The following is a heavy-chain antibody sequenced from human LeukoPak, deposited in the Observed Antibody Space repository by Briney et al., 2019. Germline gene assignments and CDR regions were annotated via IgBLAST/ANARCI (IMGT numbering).Heavy chain of an antibody. Sequence: ASVKASCKASGYTFTGYYMHWVRQAPGQGLEWMGWINPNSGGTNYAQKFQGRVTMTRDTSISTAYMELSRLRSDDTAVYYCAREFLPGARQYQLPLWGQGTLVTVSS. CDR3: AREFLPGARQYQLPL. D-gene: IGHD2-2*01. J-gene: IGHJ4*02. CDR2: INPNSGGT. V-gene: IGHV1-2*02. CDR1: GYTFTGYY.